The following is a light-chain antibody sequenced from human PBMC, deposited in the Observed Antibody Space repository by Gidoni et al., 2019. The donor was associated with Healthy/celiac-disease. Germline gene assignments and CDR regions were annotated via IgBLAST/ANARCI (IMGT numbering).Light chain of an antibody. V-gene: IGLV3-1*01. CDR2: QDS. CDR1: KLGDKY. CDR3: QAWDSSTANV. Sequence: SYALPQPPSVSVSPGQTASITCSGDKLGDKYACWYQQKPGQSPVLVIYQDSKRPSGIPERFSGSNSGNTATLTISGTQAMDEADYYCQAWDSSTANVFGTGTKVTVL. J-gene: IGLJ1*01.